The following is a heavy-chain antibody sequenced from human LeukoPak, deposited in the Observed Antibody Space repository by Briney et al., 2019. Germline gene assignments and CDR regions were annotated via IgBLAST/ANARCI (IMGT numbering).Heavy chain of an antibody. CDR3: ARAKGYCSSTSCFYYFDY. Sequence: SETLSLTCTVSGGSISSYYWSWIRQPAGKGLEWIGRIYTSGSTNYNPSLKSRVTMSVDTSKNQFSLKLSSVTAADTAVYYCARAKGYCSSTSCFYYFDYWGQGTLVTVSS. CDR2: IYTSGST. CDR1: GGSISSYY. V-gene: IGHV4-4*07. J-gene: IGHJ4*02. D-gene: IGHD2-2*01.